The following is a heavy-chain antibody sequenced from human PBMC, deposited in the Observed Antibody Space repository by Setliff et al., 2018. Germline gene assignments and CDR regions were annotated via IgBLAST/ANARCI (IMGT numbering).Heavy chain of an antibody. V-gene: IGHV4-59*01. CDR3: ARDRTAYSYGLDV. J-gene: IGHJ6*02. Sequence: PSETLSLTCTVSGGSISPSFWSWIRQPPGKGLEWIGYIYHNGNINFNPXXKTRVNMSVDTSKIQIALNLKSVTAADTAVYYCARDRTAYSYGLDVWGQGTTVTVSS. CDR2: IYHNGNI. CDR1: GGSISPSF. D-gene: IGHD5-18*01.